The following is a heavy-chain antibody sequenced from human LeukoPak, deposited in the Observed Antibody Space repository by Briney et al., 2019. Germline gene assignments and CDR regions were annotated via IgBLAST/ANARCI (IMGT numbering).Heavy chain of an antibody. D-gene: IGHD5-12*01. CDR3: ARGLFNGYDTALTPFDH. J-gene: IGHJ4*02. Sequence: GRSLRLSCTASRFTFSSHGMNWVRQAPGKGLEWVELIWHDGSKKYYADSVKGRFTISRDNSKNTLYLQMNSLRDEDTAVYFCARGLFNGYDTALTPFDHWGLGTLVTVSS. CDR2: IWHDGSKK. CDR1: RFTFSSHG. V-gene: IGHV3-33*01.